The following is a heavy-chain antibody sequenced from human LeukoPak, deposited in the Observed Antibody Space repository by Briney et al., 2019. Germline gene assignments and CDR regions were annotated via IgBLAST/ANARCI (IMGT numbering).Heavy chain of an antibody. CDR2: TIPIFGTA. J-gene: IGHJ5*02. Sequence: GSSVKVSCKASGGTFSSYAISWVRQAPGQGLEWMGGTIPIFGTANYAQKFQGRVTITTDESTSTAYMELSSLRSEDTAVYYCARRVRSVAGKEDWFGPWGQGTLVTVSS. CDR3: ARRVRSVAGKEDWFGP. D-gene: IGHD6-19*01. V-gene: IGHV1-69*05. CDR1: GGTFSSYA.